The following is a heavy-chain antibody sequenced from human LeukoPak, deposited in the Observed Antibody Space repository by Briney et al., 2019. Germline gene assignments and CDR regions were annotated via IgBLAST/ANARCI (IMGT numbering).Heavy chain of an antibody. CDR3: ARGLFGVAI. CDR2: IYTSGST. Sequence: TPSETLSLACTVSGGSISSGSYYWSWIRQPAGKGLEWIGRIYTSGSTNYNPSLKSRVTISVDTSKNQFSLKLSSVTAADTAVYYCARGLFGVAIWGQGTLVTVSS. D-gene: IGHD3-3*01. V-gene: IGHV4-61*02. J-gene: IGHJ4*02. CDR1: GGSISSGSYY.